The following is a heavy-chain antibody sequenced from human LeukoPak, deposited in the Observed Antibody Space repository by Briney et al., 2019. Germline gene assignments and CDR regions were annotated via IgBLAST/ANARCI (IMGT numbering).Heavy chain of an antibody. D-gene: IGHD4-17*01. CDR3: ARAGTVTIGPVDY. CDR1: GGSISSSSYY. V-gene: IGHV4-39*07. J-gene: IGHJ4*02. Sequence: SETLSLTCTVSGGSISSSSYYWGWICQPPGKGLDWIGSIYYSGSTYYNPSLKSRVTISVDTSKNQFSLKLSSVTAADTAVYYCARAGTVTIGPVDYWGQGTLATVSS. CDR2: IYYSGST.